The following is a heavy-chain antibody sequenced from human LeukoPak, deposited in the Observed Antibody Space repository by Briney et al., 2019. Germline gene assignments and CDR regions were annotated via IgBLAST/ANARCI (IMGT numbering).Heavy chain of an antibody. Sequence: GGSLRLSCAASGLTFSIHWMNWVRQAPGKGLECVANINQDGSDKYYVDSVKGRFTISRDNTKNSLYLQMNSLRAEDTAVYYCVRGGYSYGFFWGQGTLVTVSS. CDR3: VRGGYSYGFF. D-gene: IGHD5-18*01. V-gene: IGHV3-7*04. CDR1: GLTFSIHW. J-gene: IGHJ4*02. CDR2: INQDGSDK.